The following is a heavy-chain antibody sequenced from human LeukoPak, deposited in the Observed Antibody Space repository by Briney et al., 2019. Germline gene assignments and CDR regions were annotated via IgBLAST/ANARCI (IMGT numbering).Heavy chain of an antibody. Sequence: GASVKVSCKASGYTFTGYYMHWVRQAPGQGLEWMGWINPNSGNTGYAQKFQGRVTMTRNTSISTAYMELSSLRSEDTAVHYCARATPLRYFDWLLTDYYYYGMDVWGQGTTVTVSS. D-gene: IGHD3-9*01. CDR1: GYTFTGYY. CDR3: ARATPLRYFDWLLTDYYYYGMDV. CDR2: INPNSGNT. J-gene: IGHJ6*02. V-gene: IGHV1-8*02.